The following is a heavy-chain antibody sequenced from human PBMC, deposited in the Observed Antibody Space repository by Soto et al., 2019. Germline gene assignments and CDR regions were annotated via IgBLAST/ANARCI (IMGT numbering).Heavy chain of an antibody. CDR2: ISSSSTTYT. CDR1: GFTFSSYS. V-gene: IGHV3-21*01. J-gene: IGHJ4*02. Sequence: EVQLVESGGGLVKPGESLTLSCAASGFTFSSYSMNWVRQAPGEGLEWVSSISSSSTTYTSYADSVKGRFTISRDNAKSSLHRQMNSLRAEDAAVFYCARGMSVSGLSDFECWGQGNLVAVSS. D-gene: IGHD6-19*01. CDR3: ARGMSVSGLSDFEC.